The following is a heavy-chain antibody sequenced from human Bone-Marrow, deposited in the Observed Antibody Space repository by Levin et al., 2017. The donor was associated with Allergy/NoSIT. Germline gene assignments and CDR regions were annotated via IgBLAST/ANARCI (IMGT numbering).Heavy chain of an antibody. CDR2: ISGSGGST. CDR3: AKVGSLEWLLDRPFDC. J-gene: IGHJ4*02. CDR1: GFTFSSYA. V-gene: IGHV3-23*01. Sequence: GGSLRLSCAASGFTFSSYAMSWVRQAPGKGLEWVSGISGSGGSTYYADSVKGRFTISRDNSKNTLYLQMNSLRAEDTAVFYCAKVGSLEWLLDRPFDCWGQGTLVTVSS. D-gene: IGHD3-3*01.